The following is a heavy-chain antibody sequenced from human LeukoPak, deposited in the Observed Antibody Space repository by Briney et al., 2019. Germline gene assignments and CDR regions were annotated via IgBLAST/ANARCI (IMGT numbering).Heavy chain of an antibody. Sequence: GGSLRLSCAASGFTFSSYAMSWVRQAPGKGLEWVSAISGSGGSTYYADSVKGRSTISRDNSKNTLYLQMNSLRAEDTAVYYCAKDHGDYVSYYYYGMDVWGQGTTVTVSS. CDR2: ISGSGGST. D-gene: IGHD4-17*01. CDR3: AKDHGDYVSYYYYGMDV. J-gene: IGHJ6*02. CDR1: GFTFSSYA. V-gene: IGHV3-23*01.